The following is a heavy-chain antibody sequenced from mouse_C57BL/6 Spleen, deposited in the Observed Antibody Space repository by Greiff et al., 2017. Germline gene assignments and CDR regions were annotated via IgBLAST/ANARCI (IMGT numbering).Heavy chain of an antibody. CDR2: ISSGGDYI. Sequence: DVMLVESGEGLVKPGGSLKLSCAASGFTFSSYAMSWVRQTPEKRLEWVAYISSGGDYIYYADTVKGRFTISRDNARNTLYLQMSSLKSEDTAMYYCTRDRDAGFDYWGQGTTLTVSS. J-gene: IGHJ2*01. CDR3: TRDRDAGFDY. V-gene: IGHV5-9-1*02. CDR1: GFTFSSYA.